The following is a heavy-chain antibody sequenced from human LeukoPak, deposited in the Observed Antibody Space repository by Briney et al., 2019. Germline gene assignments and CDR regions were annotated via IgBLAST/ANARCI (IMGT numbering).Heavy chain of an antibody. CDR2: INQGGSVQ. CDR1: GFTFRSYW. D-gene: IGHD5-12*01. J-gene: IGHJ4*02. CDR3: ARVEYSGWNLEY. Sequence: GGSLRLSCAASGFTFRSYWLSWVRQAPGKGLEWVANINQGGSVQYYMDSVKGRFTISRDDAKNSLYVQMNSLRDEDTAVYYCARVEYSGWNLEYWGQGTLVTVSS. V-gene: IGHV3-7*01.